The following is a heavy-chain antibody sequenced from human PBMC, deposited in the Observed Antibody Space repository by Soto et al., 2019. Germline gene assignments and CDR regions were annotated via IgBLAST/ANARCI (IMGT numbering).Heavy chain of an antibody. CDR1: GYTFTSYA. D-gene: IGHD2-15*01. CDR3: ARGLTCSGGSCYSPSDN. V-gene: IGHV1-3*01. CDR2: INAGNGNT. J-gene: IGHJ4*02. Sequence: QVQLVQSGAEVKKPGASVKVSCKASGYTFTSYAMHWVRQAPGQRLEWMGWINAGNGNTKYSQKFQGRVTITRDTSASTAYMELSSLRSEDTAVYYCARGLTCSGGSCYSPSDNWGQGTLVTVSS.